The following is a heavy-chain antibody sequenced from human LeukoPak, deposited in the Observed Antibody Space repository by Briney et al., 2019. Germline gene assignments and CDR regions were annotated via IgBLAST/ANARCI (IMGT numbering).Heavy chain of an antibody. D-gene: IGHD3-3*01. CDR1: GGTFSSYA. V-gene: IGHV1-69*04. Sequence: SVKVSCKASGGTFSSYAISWVRQAPGQGLEWMGRIIPILGIANYAQKFQGRVTITADKSTSTAYMELSSLRSEDTAVYYCAREYYDFWSGYEHPYYYYGMDVWGQGTTVTVSS. CDR2: IIPILGIA. CDR3: AREYYDFWSGYEHPYYYYGMDV. J-gene: IGHJ6*02.